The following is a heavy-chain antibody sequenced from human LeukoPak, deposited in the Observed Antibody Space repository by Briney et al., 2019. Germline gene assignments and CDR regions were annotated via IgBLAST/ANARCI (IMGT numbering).Heavy chain of an antibody. CDR3: ARGRCSGGSCYLGGVLRGYFDS. CDR2: IYYSGST. CDR1: GGSISSYY. J-gene: IGHJ4*02. V-gene: IGHV4-59*01. Sequence: SETLSLTCTVSGGSISSYYWSWIRQPPGKGLEWIGYIYYSGSTNYNPSLKSRVTISVDTSKNQFSLNLSSVTAADTAVYYCARGRCSGGSCYLGGVLRGYFDSWGQGTLVTVSS. D-gene: IGHD2-15*01.